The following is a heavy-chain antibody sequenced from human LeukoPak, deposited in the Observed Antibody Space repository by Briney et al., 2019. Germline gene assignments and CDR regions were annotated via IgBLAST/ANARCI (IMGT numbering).Heavy chain of an antibody. J-gene: IGHJ4*02. V-gene: IGHV3-23*01. CDR1: GFTFSSYA. CDR2: ISGSGGST. Sequence: GGSLRLSCAASGFTFSSYAMSWVRQAPGKGLEWVSAISGSGGSTYYADSVKGRFTISRDNPKNTLYLQMNSLRAEDTAVYYCAKDRGLLWFGESSGEGFDYWGQGTLVTVSS. D-gene: IGHD3-10*01. CDR3: AKDRGLLWFGESSGEGFDY.